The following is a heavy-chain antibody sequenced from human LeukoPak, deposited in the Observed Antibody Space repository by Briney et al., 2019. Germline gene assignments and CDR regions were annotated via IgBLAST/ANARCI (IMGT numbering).Heavy chain of an antibody. CDR3: ARDSLDCSSTSCYGYYYYYYMDV. CDR2: INPSGGST. V-gene: IGHV1-46*01. D-gene: IGHD2-2*01. Sequence: ASVKVSCKASGYTFTSYYMHWVRQAPGQGLEWMGIINPSGGSTSYAQKFQGRVTMTRDMSTSTVYMELSSLRSEDTAVYYCARDSLDCSSTSCYGYYYYYYMDVWGKGTTVTVSS. CDR1: GYTFTSYY. J-gene: IGHJ6*03.